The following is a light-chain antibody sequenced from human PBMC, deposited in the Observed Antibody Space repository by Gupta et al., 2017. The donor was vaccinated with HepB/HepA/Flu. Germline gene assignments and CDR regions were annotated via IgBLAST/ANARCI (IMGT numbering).Light chain of an antibody. CDR2: KDS. CDR1: ALPKQY. V-gene: IGLV3-25*03. J-gene: IGLJ2*01. Sequence: SYALTPQPAAAVSPGQTASTTCSGDALPKQYAYWYQQKPGQAPVLVIYKDSERPSGIPERFSGSSSGTTATLTISGLQAEDEADYYCQSADSSVSLVFGGGTKLTVL. CDR3: QSADSSVSLV.